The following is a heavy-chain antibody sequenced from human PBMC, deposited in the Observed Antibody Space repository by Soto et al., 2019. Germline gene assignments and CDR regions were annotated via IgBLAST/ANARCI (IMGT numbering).Heavy chain of an antibody. Sequence: GGSLRLSCAASGFTFSSYSMNWVRQAPGKGLEWVSSISSSSSYIYYADSVKGRFTISRDNAKNSLYLQMNSLRAEDTAVYYCAGLLRRSADTEGVWGKGTTVTVSS. D-gene: IGHD3-3*01. CDR3: AGLLRRSADTEGV. CDR2: ISSSSSYI. J-gene: IGHJ6*04. CDR1: GFTFSSYS. V-gene: IGHV3-21*01.